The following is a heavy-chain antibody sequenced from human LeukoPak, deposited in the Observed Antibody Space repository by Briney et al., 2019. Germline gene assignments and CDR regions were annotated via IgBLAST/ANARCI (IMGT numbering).Heavy chain of an antibody. J-gene: IGHJ4*02. D-gene: IGHD3-16*01. CDR3: ARVWGSYSCFDY. CDR2: ISAYNGHT. V-gene: IGHV1-18*04. Sequence: ASVKVSCKASGYTFTNYYMNWVRQAPGQGLEWMGWISAYNGHTNYAQNLQGRVTMTTDTSTSTAYMELRSLRSDDTAVYYCARVWGSYSCFDYWGQGTLVTVSS. CDR1: GYTFTNYY.